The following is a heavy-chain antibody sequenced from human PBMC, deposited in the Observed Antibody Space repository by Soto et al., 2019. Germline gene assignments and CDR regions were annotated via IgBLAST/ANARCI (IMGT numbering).Heavy chain of an antibody. CDR1: GGSISSGGYY. D-gene: IGHD3-22*01. Sequence: TLSLTCTVSGGSISSGGYYWSWIRQHPGKGLEWIGYIYYSGSTYYNPSLKSRVTISVGTSKNQFSLKLSSVTAADTAVYYCAMGGDYYDSSGYPQGFDYWGQGTLVTVSS. CDR2: IYYSGST. J-gene: IGHJ4*02. V-gene: IGHV4-31*03. CDR3: AMGGDYYDSSGYPQGFDY.